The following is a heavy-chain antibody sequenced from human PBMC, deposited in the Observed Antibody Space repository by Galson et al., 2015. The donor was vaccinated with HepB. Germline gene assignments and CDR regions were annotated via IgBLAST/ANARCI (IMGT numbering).Heavy chain of an antibody. D-gene: IGHD4-17*01. CDR1: GFTFSSYG. J-gene: IGHJ3*02. CDR2: IWYDGSNK. Sequence: SLRLSCAASGFTFSSYGMHWVRQAPGKGLEWVAVIWYDGSNKYYADSVKGRFTISRDNSKNTLYLQMNSLRAEDTAVYYCARALDYGYAFDIWGQGTMVTVSS. V-gene: IGHV3-33*01. CDR3: ARALDYGYAFDI.